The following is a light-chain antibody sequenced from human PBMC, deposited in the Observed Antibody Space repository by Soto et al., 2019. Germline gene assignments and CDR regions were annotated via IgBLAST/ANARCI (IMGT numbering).Light chain of an antibody. J-gene: IGLJ1*01. V-gene: IGLV2-14*03. CDR1: SSDVGSYDY. CDR3: CAYSTSGTHV. Sequence: QSVLTQPASVSGSPGQSITFSCTGTSSDVGSYDYVSWHQQHPGKAPKLIIYDVNNRPSGVPSRFSGSKSGNTASLTISGLQTEDEADYYCCAYSTSGTHVLGTGTKVTVL. CDR2: DVN.